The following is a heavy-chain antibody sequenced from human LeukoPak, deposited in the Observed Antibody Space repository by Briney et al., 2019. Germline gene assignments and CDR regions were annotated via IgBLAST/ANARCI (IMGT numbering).Heavy chain of an antibody. CDR1: GYTLTELS. D-gene: IGHD5-12*01. CDR2: FDPEDGET. V-gene: IGHV1-24*01. Sequence: ASVKLSCKVSGYTLTELSMHWVRQAPGKGLEWMGGFDPEDGETIYAQKFQGRVTMTEDTSTDSAYMEMTSLRSEATAVYYCATGVGYSGYGSVFDYWGQGTLVTVSS. J-gene: IGHJ4*02. CDR3: ATGVGYSGYGSVFDY.